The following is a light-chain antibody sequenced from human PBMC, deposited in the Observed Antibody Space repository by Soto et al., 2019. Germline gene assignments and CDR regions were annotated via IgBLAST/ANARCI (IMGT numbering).Light chain of an antibody. J-gene: IGKJ4*01. Sequence: DIQLTQSPSFLSASVGDRVTITCRASQGIRTYLAWYQQKPGKAPNLLVYAASTLQSGVPSRLSGSGSGTEFTLTISSLQPEDFASYYCQQLNSYPLTFGGGTKVEI. V-gene: IGKV1-9*01. CDR2: AAS. CDR1: QGIRTY. CDR3: QQLNSYPLT.